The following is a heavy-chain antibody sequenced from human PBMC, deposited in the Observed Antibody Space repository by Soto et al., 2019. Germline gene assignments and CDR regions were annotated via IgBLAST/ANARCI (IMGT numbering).Heavy chain of an antibody. V-gene: IGHV3-23*01. J-gene: IGHJ4*02. Sequence: EVQLLESGGGLVQPGGSLRLSCAASGFTFSSYAMMWVRQAPGKGLEWVSAVSGSGGSTYYADSVKGRYTISRDNSKNTLYLQMNSLSAEATAVYYCARRGPGTYFDYCGQGTLVTVSS. D-gene: IGHD6-13*01. CDR2: VSGSGGST. CDR3: ARRGPGTYFDY. CDR1: GFTFSSYA.